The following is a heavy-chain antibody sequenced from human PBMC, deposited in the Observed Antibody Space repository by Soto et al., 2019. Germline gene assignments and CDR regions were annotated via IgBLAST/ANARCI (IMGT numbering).Heavy chain of an antibody. CDR2: IYYSGST. CDR3: ARGSVGDD. Sequence: PSETLSLPCTVFGGSISSITYYWGWMRQPPGKGLEWIGYIYYSGSTYYNPSLKSRVTISVDTSKNQFSLKLSSVTAADTAVYYCARGSVGDDWGQGTLVTVSS. CDR1: GGSISSITYY. V-gene: IGHV4-31*03. D-gene: IGHD1-26*01. J-gene: IGHJ4*02.